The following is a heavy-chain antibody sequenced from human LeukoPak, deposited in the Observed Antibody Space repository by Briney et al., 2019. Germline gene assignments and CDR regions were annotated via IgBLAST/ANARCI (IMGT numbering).Heavy chain of an antibody. Sequence: PSETLSLTGTVSGGSISSYYWSWIRQPPGKGLEWIGYISYSGSTNYNPSLKSRVTISVDTSKNQFPLKLSSVTAADTAVYYCARGGGLMATLFDYWGQGTLVTVSS. V-gene: IGHV4-59*01. CDR3: ARGGGLMATLFDY. D-gene: IGHD5-24*01. CDR2: ISYSGST. CDR1: GGSISSYY. J-gene: IGHJ4*02.